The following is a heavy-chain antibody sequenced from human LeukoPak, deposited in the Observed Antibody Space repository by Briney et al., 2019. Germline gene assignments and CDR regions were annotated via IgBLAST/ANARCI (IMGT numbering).Heavy chain of an antibody. CDR3: ARDLGILRYFDWLLTPYYYGMDV. CDR2: IWYDGSNK. Sequence: GRSLRLSCAASGFTFSRYGMHWVRQAPGKGLEWVAVIWYDGSNKYYADSVKGRFTISRDNSKNTLYLQMNSLRAEDTAVYYCARDLGILRYFDWLLTPYYYGMDVWGQGTTVTVSS. D-gene: IGHD3-9*01. CDR1: GFTFSRYG. V-gene: IGHV3-33*01. J-gene: IGHJ6*02.